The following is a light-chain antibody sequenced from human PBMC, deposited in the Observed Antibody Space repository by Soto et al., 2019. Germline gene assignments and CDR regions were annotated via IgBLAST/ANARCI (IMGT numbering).Light chain of an antibody. CDR2: DAS. CDR3: HKCNSYPWK. CDR1: ETISKW. Sequence: DIQITHSPSTLSASVVDRVTITFLASETISKWLAWYPQKPGKAPELLISDASSLETLVPSRFSGSGSGTEFTLIISNLQPEDFATYYCHKCNSYPWKLGQGTKVAIK. V-gene: IGKV1-5*01. J-gene: IGKJ1*01.